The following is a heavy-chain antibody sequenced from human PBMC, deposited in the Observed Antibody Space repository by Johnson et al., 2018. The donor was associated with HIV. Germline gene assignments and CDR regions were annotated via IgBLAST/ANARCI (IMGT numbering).Heavy chain of an antibody. CDR3: ATAAAGLDAFDV. Sequence: VQLVESGGGLVQPGGSLRLSCAASEFTFSSYAMHWVRQAPGKGLEWVALISYDGNSKYYAASVKGRFTISRDNAKKSLYLQMNSLRAEETAVYYCATAAAGLDAFDVWGQGTMVTVSS. D-gene: IGHD6-13*01. CDR2: ISYDGNSK. CDR1: EFTFSSYA. V-gene: IGHV3-30-3*01. J-gene: IGHJ3*01.